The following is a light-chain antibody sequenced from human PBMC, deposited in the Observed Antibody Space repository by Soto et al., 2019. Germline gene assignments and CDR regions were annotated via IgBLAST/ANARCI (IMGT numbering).Light chain of an antibody. CDR2: DVS. V-gene: IGLV2-14*01. J-gene: IGLJ2*01. CDR1: ISDVGGYNY. Sequence: QSVLTQPASVSGSTAQSITSSCTGTISDVGGYNYVSWYQQHPGKAPKLMIYDVSNRPSGVSNRFSGSKSGNTASLTISGLQAEDEADYYCSSYTSSSTLGVVFGGGTQLTVL. CDR3: SSYTSSSTLGVV.